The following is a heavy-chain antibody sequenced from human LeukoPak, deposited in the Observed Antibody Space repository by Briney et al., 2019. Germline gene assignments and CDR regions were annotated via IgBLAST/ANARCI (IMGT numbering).Heavy chain of an antibody. D-gene: IGHD7-27*01. CDR2: ISYDGTNK. J-gene: IGHJ3*02. Sequence: GRSLRLSCAASGFTFDSYGMHWVRQAPGKGLEWVAVISYDGTNKDYADSVKGRFTISRDNSKNTLFLQMNSLRVEDTALYHCAAGEGLDAFDIWGQGTMVTVSS. CDR1: GFTFDSYG. CDR3: AAGEGLDAFDI. V-gene: IGHV3-30-3*01.